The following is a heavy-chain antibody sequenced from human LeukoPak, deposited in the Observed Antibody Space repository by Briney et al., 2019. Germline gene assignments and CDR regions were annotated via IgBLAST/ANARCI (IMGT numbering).Heavy chain of an antibody. CDR2: ISGSGGST. V-gene: IGHV3-23*01. CDR3: TRADSSGYYSMAIYYYYYYMDV. Sequence: GGSLRLSCAASGFTFSSYAMSWVRQAPGKGLEWVSAISGSGGSTYYADSVKGRFTISRDNAKNSLYLQMNSLRAEDTAVYYCTRADSSGYYSMAIYYYYYYMDVWGKGTTVTISS. CDR1: GFTFSSYA. D-gene: IGHD3-22*01. J-gene: IGHJ6*03.